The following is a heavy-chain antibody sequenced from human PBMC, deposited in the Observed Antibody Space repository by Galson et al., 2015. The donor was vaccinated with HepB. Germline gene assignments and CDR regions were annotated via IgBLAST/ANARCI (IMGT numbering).Heavy chain of an antibody. CDR2: ITSSSSLI. D-gene: IGHD3/OR15-3a*01. V-gene: IGHV3-21*01. CDR1: EFAFGSFS. J-gene: IGHJ6*02. CDR3: ATTFGLVSHTYTMDV. Sequence: SLRLSCAASEFAFGSFSMNWVRQAPGKGLEWVSSITSSSSLIYYAASVKGRFTISRDNAKNSLFLQMNSLRAEDTAVYYCATTFGLVSHTYTMDVWGHGTTVTVSS.